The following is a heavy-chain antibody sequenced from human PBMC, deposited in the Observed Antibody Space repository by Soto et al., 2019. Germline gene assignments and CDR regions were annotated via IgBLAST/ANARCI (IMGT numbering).Heavy chain of an antibody. D-gene: IGHD1-26*01. Sequence: ASVKVSCKASGYTFTGYYMHWVRQAPGQGLEWMGWISPNSGGTNYAQKFQGWVTMTRDTSISTAYMELSRLRSDDTAVYYCARGSWELLGEGVDAFDIWGQGTMVTVSS. CDR3: ARGSWELLGEGVDAFDI. CDR1: GYTFTGYY. CDR2: ISPNSGGT. V-gene: IGHV1-2*04. J-gene: IGHJ3*02.